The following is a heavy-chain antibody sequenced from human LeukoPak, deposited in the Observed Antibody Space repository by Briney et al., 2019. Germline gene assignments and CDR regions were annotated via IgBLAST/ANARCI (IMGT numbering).Heavy chain of an antibody. Sequence: GSLRLSCAASGFTFSSYDLSWIRQPPGKGLEWLGYIYYTGSTNYNPSLKSRVTMSVDTSKNQFSLRLSSVTAADTAVYYCASLVVGNLYFGNHEDYWGQGALVTVSS. CDR3: ASLVVGNLYFGNHEDY. CDR1: GFTFSSYD. CDR2: IYYTGST. D-gene: IGHD1-14*01. V-gene: IGHV4-59*01. J-gene: IGHJ4*02.